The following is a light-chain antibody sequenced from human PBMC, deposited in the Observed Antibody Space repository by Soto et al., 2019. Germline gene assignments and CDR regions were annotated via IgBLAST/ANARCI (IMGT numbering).Light chain of an antibody. CDR3: CSHAGSYTFRV. Sequence: QSALTQPRSVSGSPGQPVTISCTGTSSDVGGSDYVSWFQHYPDKGPKLLIYDVTRRPSGVPDRFSGSKSGNTASLTISGLQVEDEADYYCCSHAGSYTFRVFGTGTKVTVL. CDR2: DVT. V-gene: IGLV2-11*01. J-gene: IGLJ1*01. CDR1: SSDVGGSDY.